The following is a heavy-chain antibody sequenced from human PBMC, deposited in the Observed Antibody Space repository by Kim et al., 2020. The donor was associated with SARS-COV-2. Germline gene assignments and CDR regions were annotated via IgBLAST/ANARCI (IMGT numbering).Heavy chain of an antibody. D-gene: IGHD6-19*01. CDR1: GFTFSSYA. Sequence: GGSLRLSCAASGFTFSSYAMSWVRQAPGKGLEWVSAISGSGGSTYYAELVKGRFTISRDNYKNTLYLQMNSLRAEDTGGNACAKDGEYSSGWYGSNGMDVFAPGTTLTFSS. CDR3: AKDGEYSSGWYGSNGMDV. CDR2: ISGSGGST. J-gene: IGHJ6*02. V-gene: IGHV3-23*01.